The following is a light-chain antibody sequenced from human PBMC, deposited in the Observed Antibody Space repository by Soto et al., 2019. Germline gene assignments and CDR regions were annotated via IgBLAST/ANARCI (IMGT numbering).Light chain of an antibody. CDR2: DVS. CDR3: QQYDSSSVT. Sequence: DIQMTQSPSTLSGSVGDRVTITCRASQTISSWLAWYQQKPGKAPKLLIYDVSALKRGVPPRFSGSGSGTEFTLTISSLQPDDFATYYCQQYDSSSVTFGQGTKVDIK. J-gene: IGKJ1*01. CDR1: QTISSW. V-gene: IGKV1-5*01.